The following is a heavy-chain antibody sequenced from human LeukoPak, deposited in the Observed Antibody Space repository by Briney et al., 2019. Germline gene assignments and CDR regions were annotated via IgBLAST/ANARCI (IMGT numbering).Heavy chain of an antibody. V-gene: IGHV3-23*01. D-gene: IGHD2-21*01. Sequence: GGSLRLSCATSGFSFSSYAMSWVRQAPGKGLEWVSAMSSSDDGRYYAASVRGRFTISRDNSKNTLCLQMNSLRAEDAAVYFCAKAPVTSCRGAYCYPFDSWGQGTLVTVSS. CDR3: AKAPVTSCRGAYCYPFDS. CDR1: GFSFSSYA. J-gene: IGHJ4*02. CDR2: MSSSDDGR.